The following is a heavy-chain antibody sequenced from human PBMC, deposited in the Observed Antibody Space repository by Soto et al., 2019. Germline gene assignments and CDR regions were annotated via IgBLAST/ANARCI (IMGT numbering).Heavy chain of an antibody. Sequence: PXGSLRLSCAASGFTFSSYEMNWVRQAPGRGLEWVSYISSSGSTIYYADSVKGRFTISRDNAKNSLYLQMNSLRAEDTAVYYCARGDSSGYYYGAWTDYWGQGTLVTVSS. V-gene: IGHV3-48*03. D-gene: IGHD3-22*01. CDR1: GFTFSSYE. J-gene: IGHJ4*02. CDR3: ARGDSSGYYYGAWTDY. CDR2: ISSSGSTI.